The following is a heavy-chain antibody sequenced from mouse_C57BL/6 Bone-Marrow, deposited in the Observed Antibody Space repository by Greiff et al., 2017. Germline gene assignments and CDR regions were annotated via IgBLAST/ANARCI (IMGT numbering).Heavy chain of an antibody. CDR3: ARRFTTVVARDWYFNV. CDR2: ISDGGSYT. Sequence: EVKLVESGGGLVKPGGSLKLSCAASGFTFSSYAMSWVRQTPEKRLEWVATISDGGSYTYYPDNVKGRFTISRDNAKNNLYLQMSHLKSEDTAMYYCARRFTTVVARDWYFNVWGTGTTVTVSS. CDR1: GFTFSSYA. V-gene: IGHV5-4*03. J-gene: IGHJ1*03. D-gene: IGHD1-1*01.